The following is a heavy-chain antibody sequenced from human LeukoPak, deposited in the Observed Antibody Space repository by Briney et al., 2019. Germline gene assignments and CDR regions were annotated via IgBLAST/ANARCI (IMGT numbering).Heavy chain of an antibody. CDR2: INPNIGDT. D-gene: IGHD6-13*01. CDR3: ARINSSRWYDF. Sequence: ASVKVSCKASGYTFTGYYMHWVRQAPGQGLEWMGWINPNIGDTNYAQKFQGRVTMTRDTSISTDYMEPSRLRFDDTAVYYCARINSSRWYDFWGQGTLVTVSS. V-gene: IGHV1-2*02. J-gene: IGHJ4*02. CDR1: GYTFTGYY.